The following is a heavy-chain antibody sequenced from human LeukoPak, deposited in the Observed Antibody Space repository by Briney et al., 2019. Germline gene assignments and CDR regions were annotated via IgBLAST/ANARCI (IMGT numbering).Heavy chain of an antibody. D-gene: IGHD5-12*01. CDR1: GFTFSSYE. CDR3: ARDRRGYDFDY. J-gene: IGHJ4*02. Sequence: GGSLRLSCAASGFTFSSYEMNWVRQAPGKGLEWVSYISSSGSTIYYADSVKGRFTISRDNAKNSLYLQMNSLRAEDTAVYYCARDRRGYDFDYWGQGTLVTVSS. CDR2: ISSSGSTI. V-gene: IGHV3-48*03.